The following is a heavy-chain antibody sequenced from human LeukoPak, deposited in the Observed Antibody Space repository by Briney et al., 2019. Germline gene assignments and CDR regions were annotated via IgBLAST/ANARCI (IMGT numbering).Heavy chain of an antibody. J-gene: IGHJ4*02. Sequence: SETLSLTCAVYGGSFSGNYWSWIRQPPGKGLEWIGEINDSGSTNCNPSLKSRVTISVDTSKNQFSLKLSSVTAADTAVYYCARVIDYDSSGHYLGYWGQGTLVTVSS. D-gene: IGHD3-22*01. CDR1: GGSFSGNY. CDR3: ARVIDYDSSGHYLGY. CDR2: INDSGST. V-gene: IGHV4-34*01.